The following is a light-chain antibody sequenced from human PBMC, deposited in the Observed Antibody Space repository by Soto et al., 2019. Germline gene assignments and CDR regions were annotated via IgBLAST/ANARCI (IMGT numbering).Light chain of an antibody. Sequence: DIQITQSPTSLSASLVDIVTITCRASQGIRNDLVWYQQKPGKAPKRLIYAASSLQSGVPSRFSGSGSGTEFTLTISSLQPQDFATYYCLQHRSYPVTFGQGTKVDIK. CDR1: QGIRND. CDR3: LQHRSYPVT. J-gene: IGKJ1*01. V-gene: IGKV1-17*01. CDR2: AAS.